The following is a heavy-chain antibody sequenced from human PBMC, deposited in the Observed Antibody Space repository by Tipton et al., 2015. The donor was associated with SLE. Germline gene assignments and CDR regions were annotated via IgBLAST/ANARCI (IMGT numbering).Heavy chain of an antibody. V-gene: IGHV4-39*01. Sequence: TLSLTFTVSGGSISSSSYYWGWIRQPPGKGLEWIGSIYYSGSTYYNPSLKSRVTISVDTSKNQFSLKLSSVTAADTAVYYCARQAAGAFDIWGQGTMVTVSS. CDR1: GGSISSSSYY. CDR2: IYYSGST. D-gene: IGHD6-13*01. J-gene: IGHJ3*02. CDR3: ARQAAGAFDI.